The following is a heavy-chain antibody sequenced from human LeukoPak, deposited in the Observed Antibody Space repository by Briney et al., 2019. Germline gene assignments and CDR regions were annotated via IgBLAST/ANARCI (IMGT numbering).Heavy chain of an antibody. CDR1: GGTFSSYA. Sequence: ASVKVSCKASGGTFSSYAISWVRQAPGQGLEWMRGIIPIFGTANYAQKFQGRVTITADESTSTAYMELSSLRSEDTAVYYCARGRLAAAGLFDPWGQGTLVTVSS. J-gene: IGHJ5*02. V-gene: IGHV1-69*01. CDR3: ARGRLAAAGLFDP. D-gene: IGHD6-13*01. CDR2: IIPIFGTA.